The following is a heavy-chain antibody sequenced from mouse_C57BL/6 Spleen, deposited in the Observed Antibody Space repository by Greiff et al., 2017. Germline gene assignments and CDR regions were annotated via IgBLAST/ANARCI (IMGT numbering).Heavy chain of an antibody. D-gene: IGHD1-1*01. CDR3: TSEGGSLDY. V-gene: IGHV1-15*01. Sequence: AELVRPGASVTLSCKASGCTFTDYEMHWVKQTPVHGLEWNGAIDPETGGTAYNQKFKGKAILTADKSSSTAYMELRSLTSEDSAVYYCTSEGGSLDYWGQGTTLTVSS. CDR1: GCTFTDYE. CDR2: IDPETGGT. J-gene: IGHJ2*01.